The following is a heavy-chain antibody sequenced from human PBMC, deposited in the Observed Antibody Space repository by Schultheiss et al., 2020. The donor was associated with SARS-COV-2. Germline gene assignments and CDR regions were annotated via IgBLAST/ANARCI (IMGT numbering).Heavy chain of an antibody. CDR3: AKDQWLSSYFDY. CDR1: GFTFSSYS. Sequence: GGSLRLSCAASGFTFSSYSMNWVRQAPGKGLEWVSYISSSSSTIYYADSVKGRFTISRDNSKNTLYLQMNSLRAEDTAVYYCAKDQWLSSYFDYWGQGTLVTVSS. CDR2: ISSSSSTI. J-gene: IGHJ4*02. D-gene: IGHD6-19*01. V-gene: IGHV3-48*01.